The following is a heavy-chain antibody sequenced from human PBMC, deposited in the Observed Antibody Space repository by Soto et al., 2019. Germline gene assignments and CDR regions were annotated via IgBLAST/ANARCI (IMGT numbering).Heavy chain of an antibody. V-gene: IGHV3-48*02. J-gene: IGHJ4*02. Sequence: PGGSLRLSCAASGFTFSSYSMNWVRQAPGKGLEWVSYISSSSSTIYYADSVKGRFTISRDNAKNSLYLQMNSLRDEDTAVYYCASQYSSGWWRDGKRPYWGQGTLVTVSS. CDR1: GFTFSSYS. D-gene: IGHD6-19*01. CDR2: ISSSSSTI. CDR3: ASQYSSGWWRDGKRPY.